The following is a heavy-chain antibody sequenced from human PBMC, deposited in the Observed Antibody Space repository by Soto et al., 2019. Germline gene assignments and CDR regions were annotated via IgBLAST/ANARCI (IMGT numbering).Heavy chain of an antibody. CDR3: HSYGLAYYYYYGMDV. Sequence: PGGSLRLSCAASGFTFSSYGMHWVRQAPGNGLEWVAVISYDGSNKYYADSVKGRFIISRDNSKNTLYLQMKRLRAEATDVYYCHSYGLAYYYYYGMDVWGQGTTVTVSS. V-gene: IGHV3-30*03. D-gene: IGHD5-18*01. CDR2: ISYDGSNK. CDR1: GFTFSSYG. J-gene: IGHJ6*01.